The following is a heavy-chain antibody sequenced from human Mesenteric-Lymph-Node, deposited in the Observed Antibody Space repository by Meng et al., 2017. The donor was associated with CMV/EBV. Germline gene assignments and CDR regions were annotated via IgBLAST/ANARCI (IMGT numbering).Heavy chain of an antibody. CDR1: GFTFSASW. J-gene: IGHJ4*02. D-gene: IGHD5-24*01. CDR2: IRQDGSEK. V-gene: IGHV3-7*01. Sequence: GESLKISCAASGFTFSASWMSWVRQSPGKGLEWVANIRQDGSEKYYVDSVKGRFTISRDNAKNSLYLQMNSLRAEDTAVYYCARLGGRDGYNVLFDYWGQGTLVTVSS. CDR3: ARLGGRDGYNVLFDY.